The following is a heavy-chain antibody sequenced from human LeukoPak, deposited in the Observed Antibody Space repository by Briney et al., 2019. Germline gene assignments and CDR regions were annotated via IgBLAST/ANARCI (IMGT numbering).Heavy chain of an antibody. CDR3: ARGRYFDL. J-gene: IGHJ2*01. CDR2: ISTNSLGM. Sequence: GGSLRLSCAASGFSLSIYSMSWVRQAPGKGLEWLSYISTNSLGMYYADSVRGRVTISKDYDKNSLYLQMNNLRAADTAVYYCARGRYFDLWGRSTLVTVSS. V-gene: IGHV3-48*01. CDR1: GFSLSIYS.